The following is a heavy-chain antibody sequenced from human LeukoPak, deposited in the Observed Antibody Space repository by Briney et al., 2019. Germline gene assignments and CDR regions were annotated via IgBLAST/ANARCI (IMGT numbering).Heavy chain of an antibody. Sequence: ASVKVSCKASGYTFTGYYMHWVRQAPGQGLEWMGWINPNSGGTNYAQKFQGWVTMTRDTSISTAYMELSRLRSDDTAMYYCARDNSSNFDYWGQGTLVTVSS. CDR1: GYTFTGYY. V-gene: IGHV1-2*04. CDR2: INPNSGGT. J-gene: IGHJ4*02. CDR3: ARDNSSNFDY. D-gene: IGHD2/OR15-2a*01.